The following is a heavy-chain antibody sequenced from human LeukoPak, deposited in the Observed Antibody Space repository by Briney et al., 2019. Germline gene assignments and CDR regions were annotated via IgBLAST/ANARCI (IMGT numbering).Heavy chain of an antibody. CDR1: GYTLSELS. V-gene: IGHV1-24*01. J-gene: IGHJ4*02. Sequence: ASVKVSCKVSGYTLSELSMHWVRQAPGKGLEWMGGFDPEDGETIYAQKFQGRVTMTEDIFTDTAYMELSSLRSEDTAVYYCAGDRDTRVEPAVILGFWGRGTLVTVSS. CDR3: AGDRDTRVEPAVILGF. CDR2: FDPEDGET. D-gene: IGHD2-2*01.